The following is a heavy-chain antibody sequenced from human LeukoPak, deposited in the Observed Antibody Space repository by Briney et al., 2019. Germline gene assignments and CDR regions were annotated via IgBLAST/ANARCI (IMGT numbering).Heavy chain of an antibody. CDR1: GGSISSSY. V-gene: IGHV4-4*09. CDR2: IYTSGTT. Sequence: SETLSLTCTFSGGSISSSYWTLIRQPPGRGLEWIGYIYTSGTTNYNPSLKSRVTISLDTPKNQFSLKLSSMTAADTAVYFCARQTSRYLDVWGKGTTVTVSS. J-gene: IGHJ6*04. CDR3: ARQTSRYLDV. D-gene: IGHD2-15*01.